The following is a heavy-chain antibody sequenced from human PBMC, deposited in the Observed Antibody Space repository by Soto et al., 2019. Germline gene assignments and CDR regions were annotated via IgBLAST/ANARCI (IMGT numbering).Heavy chain of an antibody. CDR3: SRFIMVGGWFDPNYYHGMDV. V-gene: IGHV1-18*01. Sequence: ASVNVSCKTSGYTFSNYGINWVRQAPGQGLEWMGWISGYNGNTNYAQTVQGRVTMTTDTSTGTVYMELRSLKSDDTAIYYCSRFIMVGGWFDPNYYHGMDVWGQGTTVTV. D-gene: IGHD6-19*01. J-gene: IGHJ6*02. CDR2: ISGYNGNT. CDR1: GYTFSNYG.